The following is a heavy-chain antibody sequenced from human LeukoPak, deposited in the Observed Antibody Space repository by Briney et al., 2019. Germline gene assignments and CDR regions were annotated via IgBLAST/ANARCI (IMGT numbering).Heavy chain of an antibody. V-gene: IGHV3-9*01. CDR3: ANPD. J-gene: IGHJ4*02. CDR1: GFTFDDYA. Sequence: PGGSPRLSCAASGFTFDDYAMHWVRQAPGKGLEWVSGISWNSGSIGYADSVKGRFTISRDNSKNTLYLQMISLRAEDTAVYYCANPDWGQGTLVTVSS. CDR2: ISWNSGSI.